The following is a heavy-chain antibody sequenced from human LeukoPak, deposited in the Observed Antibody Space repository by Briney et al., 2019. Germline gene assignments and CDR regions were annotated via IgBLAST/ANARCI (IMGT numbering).Heavy chain of an antibody. J-gene: IGHJ4*02. V-gene: IGHV4-59*01. Sequence: SETLSLTCTVSGGSISSYYWSWIRQPPGHGLEWIGYIYYSGGPNSTPPLKRRVTISVDTSKNQFSLKLSSVSAADTAVYYCARGIKDKILILTGIAAVVFDYWGQGTLVTVSS. CDR1: GGSISSYY. CDR3: ARGIKDKILILTGIAAVVFDY. CDR2: IYYSGGP. D-gene: IGHD6-13*01.